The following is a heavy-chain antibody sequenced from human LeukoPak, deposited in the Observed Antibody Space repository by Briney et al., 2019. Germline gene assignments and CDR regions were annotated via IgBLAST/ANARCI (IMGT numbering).Heavy chain of an antibody. V-gene: IGHV3-30*03. D-gene: IGHD4-11*01. Sequence: GGSLRLSCAASGFTFSSSDMHWVRQAPGKGLEWVAVISYDATNKYYADSVKGRFTLSRDNSKNTLYLQTNTLRDEDTAVYYCARDLRVSNSLPLDSWGQGTLVTVSS. J-gene: IGHJ4*02. CDR2: ISYDATNK. CDR3: ARDLRVSNSLPLDS. CDR1: GFTFSSSD.